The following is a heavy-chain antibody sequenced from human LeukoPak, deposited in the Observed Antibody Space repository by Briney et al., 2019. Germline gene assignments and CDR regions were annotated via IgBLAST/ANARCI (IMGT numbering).Heavy chain of an antibody. V-gene: IGHV3-49*04. D-gene: IGHD3-16*02. CDR3: TRVDTYDYVWGSYRYSDY. CDR1: GFTFGDYA. Sequence: GGSLRLSCTASGFTFGDYAMSWVRQAPGKGLEWVGFIRSKAYGGTTEYAASVKGRFTISRDDSKSIAYLQMNSLKTEDTAVYYCTRVDTYDYVWGSYRYSDYWGQGTLVTVSS. CDR2: IRSKAYGGTT. J-gene: IGHJ4*02.